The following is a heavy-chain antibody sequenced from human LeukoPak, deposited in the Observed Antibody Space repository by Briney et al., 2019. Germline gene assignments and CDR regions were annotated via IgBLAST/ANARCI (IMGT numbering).Heavy chain of an antibody. J-gene: IGHJ3*02. Sequence: SETLSLTCAVYGGSFSGYYWSWIRQPPGKGLEWIGEINHSGSTNYNPSLKSRVTISVDTSKNQFSLKLSSVTAADTAVYYCARPMVRGVRIPFDIWGQGTMVTVSS. CDR2: INHSGST. CDR1: GGSFSGYY. CDR3: ARPMVRGVRIPFDI. D-gene: IGHD3-10*01. V-gene: IGHV4-34*01.